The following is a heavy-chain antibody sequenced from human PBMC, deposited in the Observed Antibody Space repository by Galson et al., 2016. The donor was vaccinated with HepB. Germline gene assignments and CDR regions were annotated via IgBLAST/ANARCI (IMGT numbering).Heavy chain of an antibody. J-gene: IGHJ6*02. CDR1: GYTFTSYG. V-gene: IGHV1-18*01. CDR2: ISAYSRKT. CDR3: AKDLWAHQYYFGMDV. Sequence: SCKASGYTFTSYGISWVRQAPGQGLEWMGWISAYSRKTECAQKFQGRLTMTTDTSTSTAYMELTSLRAEDTAVYYCAKDLWAHQYYFGMDVWGQGTTVTVSS. D-gene: IGHD3-16*01.